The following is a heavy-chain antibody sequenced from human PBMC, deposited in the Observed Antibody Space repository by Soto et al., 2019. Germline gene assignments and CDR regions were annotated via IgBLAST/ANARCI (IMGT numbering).Heavy chain of an antibody. Sequence: ASVKVSCKASGYTFTGYYMHWVRQAPGQGLEWMGWINPNSGGTNCAQKFQGRVTMTRDTSISTAYMELSRLRSDDTAVYYCARSVVEGFWSGYYFDYWGQGTLVTVSS. CDR3: ARSVVEGFWSGYYFDY. V-gene: IGHV1-2*02. D-gene: IGHD3-3*01. CDR1: GYTFTGYY. CDR2: INPNSGGT. J-gene: IGHJ4*02.